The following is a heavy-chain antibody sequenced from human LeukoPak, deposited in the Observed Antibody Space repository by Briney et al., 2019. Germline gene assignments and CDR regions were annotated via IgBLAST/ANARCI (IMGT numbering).Heavy chain of an antibody. CDR2: INPNSGGT. D-gene: IGHD4-11*01. Sequence: GASVKVSCKASGYTFTGYYMHWVRQGPGQGLEWMGWINPNSGGTNYAQKFQGRVTMTRDTSISTAYMELSRLTSDDTAVYYCAKDAIVRDYSNSDYWGQGTLVTVSS. V-gene: IGHV1-2*02. CDR1: GYTFTGYY. J-gene: IGHJ4*02. CDR3: AKDAIVRDYSNSDY.